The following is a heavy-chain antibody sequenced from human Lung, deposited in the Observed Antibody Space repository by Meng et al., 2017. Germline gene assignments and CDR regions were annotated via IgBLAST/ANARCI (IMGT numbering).Heavy chain of an antibody. Sequence: EVELVEAGGSLVPPGGSLILCCSASGFTFTDHWMYWVRQVPGKGLVWISRINRDGTKPTYADSVKGRFTISRDNAKNTLYLQMNNLRAEDTAFYYCTNDRLNHWGQGALVTVSS. CDR3: TNDRLNH. V-gene: IGHV3-74*01. CDR2: INRDGTKP. D-gene: IGHD1-1*01. J-gene: IGHJ1*01. CDR1: GFTFTDHW.